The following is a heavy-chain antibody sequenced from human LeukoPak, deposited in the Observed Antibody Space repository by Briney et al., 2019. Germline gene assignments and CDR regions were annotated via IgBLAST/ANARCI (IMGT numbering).Heavy chain of an antibody. V-gene: IGHV1-2*02. D-gene: IGHD1-1*01. CDR2: INPNTGGT. J-gene: IGHJ4*02. Sequence: ASVMVSCKASGYTFTAYYMHWVRQAPGQGLEWMGWINPNTGGTNYAPKFQGRVTMTRDTSISTAYMVLSSLTFDDTAVYYCARDDNFQFDSWGQGTLVTVSS. CDR1: GYTFTAYY. CDR3: ARDDNFQFDS.